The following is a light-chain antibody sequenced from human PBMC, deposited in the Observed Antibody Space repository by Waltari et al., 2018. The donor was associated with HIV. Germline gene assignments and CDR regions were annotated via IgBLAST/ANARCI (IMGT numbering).Light chain of an antibody. Sequence: QSVLTQPPSASGTPGQRVTISCSGSISTIGRNSVNWYQQFPGTAPKLLIYNNDHRPSGGPDRFSGSQSGTSASLAISGLQSEDEADYYCAAWDDTMNGGVFGTGTKVIVL. CDR2: NND. J-gene: IGLJ1*01. V-gene: IGLV1-44*01. CDR1: ISTIGRNS. CDR3: AAWDDTMNGGV.